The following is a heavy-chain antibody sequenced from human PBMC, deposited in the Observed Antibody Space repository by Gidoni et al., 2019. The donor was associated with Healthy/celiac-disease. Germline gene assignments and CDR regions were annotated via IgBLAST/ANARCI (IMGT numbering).Heavy chain of an antibody. CDR3: ARTSGMIVVDYYFDY. CDR2: IRGSGGST. D-gene: IGHD3-22*01. V-gene: IGHV3-23*01. Sequence: EVQLLESGGGLVQPGGSLRLSCAASGFTFSSYAMSWVRQAPGKGLEWVSAIRGSGGSTYYADSVKGRFTISRDNSKNTLYLQMNSLRAEDTAVYYCARTSGMIVVDYYFDYWGQGTLVTVSS. CDR1: GFTFSSYA. J-gene: IGHJ4*02.